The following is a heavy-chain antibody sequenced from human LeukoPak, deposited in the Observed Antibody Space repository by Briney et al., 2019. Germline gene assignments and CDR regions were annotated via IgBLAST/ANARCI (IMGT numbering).Heavy chain of an antibody. CDR2: IYYSGST. V-gene: IGHV4-59*01. CDR1: GGSISSYY. Sequence: SETLSLTCTVSGGSISSYYWSWIRQPPGKGLEWIGNIYYSGSTNYNPSLKSRVTISVDTSKNQFSLKLSSVTAADTAVYYCARGGYSGSFFDYWGQGTLVTVSP. D-gene: IGHD1-26*01. J-gene: IGHJ4*02. CDR3: ARGGYSGSFFDY.